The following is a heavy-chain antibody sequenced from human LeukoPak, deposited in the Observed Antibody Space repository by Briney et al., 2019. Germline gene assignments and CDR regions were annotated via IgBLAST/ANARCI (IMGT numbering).Heavy chain of an antibody. D-gene: IGHD6-19*01. J-gene: IGHJ5*02. CDR2: ISGSGGTT. CDR3: AKPPGSGWLYNWFDP. Sequence: GGSLRLSCAASGFTFSSYAMSWVRQAPGKGLEWVSVISGSGGTTYYADSVKGRFTISRDNSKNTLSLHMNSLRADDTAVYYCAKPPGSGWLYNWFDPWGQGTLVTVSS. CDR1: GFTFSSYA. V-gene: IGHV3-23*01.